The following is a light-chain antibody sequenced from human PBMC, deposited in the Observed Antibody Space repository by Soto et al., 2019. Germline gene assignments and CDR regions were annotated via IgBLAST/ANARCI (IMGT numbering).Light chain of an antibody. CDR2: EVS. Sequence: QSALTQPASVSGSPGQSITISCTGTSSDVGSYNLVSWYQQHPGKAPKLMIYEVSKRPSGVSNRFSGSKSGNTASLTISGLHAEDEADYDCCSYAGSSTYVVFGGGTKLTVL. V-gene: IGLV2-23*02. CDR1: SSDVGSYNL. J-gene: IGLJ2*01. CDR3: CSYAGSSTYVV.